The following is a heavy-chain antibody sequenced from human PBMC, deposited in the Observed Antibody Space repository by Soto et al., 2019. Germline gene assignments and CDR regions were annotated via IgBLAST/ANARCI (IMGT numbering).Heavy chain of an antibody. J-gene: IGHJ6*02. CDR3: ARVCRSIKCYQYPGYYDMDV. V-gene: IGHV1-69*06. Sequence: SVKVSCKASGGTFSSYTITWVRQAPGQGLEWMGGITPISDTANYAQKFQGRVRITADKSTSTAYMELSGLRSEDTAVYYCARVCRSIKCYQYPGYYDMDVWGQGTTGTVSS. D-gene: IGHD2-2*01. CDR1: GGTFSSYT. CDR2: ITPISDTA.